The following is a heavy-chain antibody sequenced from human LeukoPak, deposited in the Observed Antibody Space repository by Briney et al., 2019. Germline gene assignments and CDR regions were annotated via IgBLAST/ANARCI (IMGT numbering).Heavy chain of an antibody. CDR2: ISSSGSTK. V-gene: IGHV3-48*03. CDR1: GFTFSIYE. CDR3: ARSLYSSRSEWFYYNGMDV. D-gene: IGHD3-3*01. J-gene: IGHJ6*02. Sequence: GGSLRLSCAASGFTFSIYEMNWVRQAPGKGLEWVSYISSSGSTKYYADSVKGRFTISRDNARNSLSLQMNSLRAGDTALYYCARSLYSSRSEWFYYNGMDVWGQGTTVNVSS.